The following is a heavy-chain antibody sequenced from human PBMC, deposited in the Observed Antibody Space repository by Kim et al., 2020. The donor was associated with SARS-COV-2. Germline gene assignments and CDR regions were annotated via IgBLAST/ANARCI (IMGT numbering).Heavy chain of an antibody. Sequence: GGSLRLSCAASGFTFSSYSMNWVRQAPGKGLEWVSSISSSSSYIYYADSVKGRFTISRDNAKNSLYLQMNSLRAEDTAVYYCARGPPYYYDSSGYPGGVDYWGQGTLVTVSS. J-gene: IGHJ4*02. V-gene: IGHV3-21*01. CDR1: GFTFSSYS. CDR2: ISSSSSYI. CDR3: ARGPPYYYDSSGYPGGVDY. D-gene: IGHD3-22*01.